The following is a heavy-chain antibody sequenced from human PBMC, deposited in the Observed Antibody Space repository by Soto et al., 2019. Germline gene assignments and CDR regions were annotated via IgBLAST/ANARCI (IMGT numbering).Heavy chain of an antibody. CDR2: INHSGST. V-gene: IGHV4-34*01. J-gene: IGHJ4*02. CDR3: ARDGIAARPGFDY. D-gene: IGHD6-6*01. CDR1: GGSFSGYY. Sequence: QVQLQQWGAGLLKPSETLSLTCAVYGGSFSGYYWSWIRQPPGKGLEWIGEINHSGSTNYNPSLKSRVPISVDTSKNQFSLKLSSVTAADTAVYYCARDGIAARPGFDYWGQGTLVTVSS.